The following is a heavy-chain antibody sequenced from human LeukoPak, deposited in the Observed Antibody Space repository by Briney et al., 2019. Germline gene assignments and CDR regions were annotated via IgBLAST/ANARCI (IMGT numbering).Heavy chain of an antibody. D-gene: IGHD3-10*02. J-gene: IGHJ4*02. V-gene: IGHV1-18*01. CDR2: ISAYNGNT. CDR3: ARPYYYVGYFDY. Sequence: GASVKVSCKASGYPFKSYGITWVRQAPGQGLEWMGWISAYNGNTNYAQNLQGRVTMTTDTSTSTAYMELRSLRSDDTAVYYCARPYYYVGYFDYGGQGTLVSVSS. CDR1: GYPFKSYG.